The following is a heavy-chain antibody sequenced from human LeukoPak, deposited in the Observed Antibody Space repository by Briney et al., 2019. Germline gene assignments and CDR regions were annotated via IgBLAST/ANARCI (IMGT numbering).Heavy chain of an antibody. Sequence: PGGSLRLSCAASGFTFYDYAMHWVRQAPGKGLEWVSGISWNSGSIGYADSVKGRFTISRDNAKDSLYLHMNSLKTEDTALYYCAKDNGPLWFGDDYYCYYMDVWGEGTTVTISS. V-gene: IGHV3-9*01. CDR2: ISWNSGSI. CDR3: AKDNGPLWFGDDYYCYYMDV. J-gene: IGHJ6*03. CDR1: GFTFYDYA. D-gene: IGHD3-10*01.